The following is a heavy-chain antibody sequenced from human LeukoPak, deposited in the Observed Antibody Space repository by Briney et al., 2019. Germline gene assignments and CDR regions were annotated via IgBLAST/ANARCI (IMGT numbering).Heavy chain of an antibody. CDR1: GGTFSSYA. CDR2: IIPIFGTA. D-gene: IGHD2-15*01. CDR3: ARDLYCSGGSCYVW. Sequence: SVKVSCKASGGTFSSYAISWVRQAPGQGLEWMGGIIPIFGTANYAQKFQGRVTITADESTSTAYMELSSLRSEDTAVYYCARDLYCSGGSCYVWWGQGTPVTVSS. V-gene: IGHV1-69*01. J-gene: IGHJ4*02.